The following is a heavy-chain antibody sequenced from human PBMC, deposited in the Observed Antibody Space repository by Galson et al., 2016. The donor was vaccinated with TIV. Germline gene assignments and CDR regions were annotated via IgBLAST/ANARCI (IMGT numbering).Heavy chain of an antibody. CDR1: GFTFNSFA. D-gene: IGHD3-10*01. Sequence: SLRLSCAASGFTFNSFAMSWVRQAPGKGLEWVSSISATGGSTYYADSVKGRFTNSRHYSKNTVYLQMNSLRPDDTAIYYCAKDASRHVHDSGSFDSWGQGTLVTVSS. CDR3: AKDASRHVHDSGSFDS. CDR2: ISATGGST. V-gene: IGHV3-23*01. J-gene: IGHJ4*02.